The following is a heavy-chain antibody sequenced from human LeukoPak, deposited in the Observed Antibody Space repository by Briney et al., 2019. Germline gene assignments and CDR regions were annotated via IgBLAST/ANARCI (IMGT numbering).Heavy chain of an antibody. V-gene: IGHV4-39*01. CDR3: ARHVGSSTSPVDY. D-gene: IGHD2-2*01. Sequence: GSLRLSCAASGFTFSSYAMSWVRQPPGKGLEWIGSIYYSGSTYYNPSLKSRVTISVDTSKNQFSLKLSSVTAADTAVYYCARHVGSSTSPVDYWGQGTLVTVSS. CDR2: IYYSGST. CDR1: GFTFSSYA. J-gene: IGHJ4*02.